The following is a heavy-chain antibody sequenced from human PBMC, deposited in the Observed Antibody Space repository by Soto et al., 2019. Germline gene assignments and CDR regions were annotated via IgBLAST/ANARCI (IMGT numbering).Heavy chain of an antibody. CDR3: ARGPMSCTSSSCPYFFDY. J-gene: IGHJ4*02. D-gene: IGHD2-2*01. V-gene: IGHV1-8*01. CDR2: MNPNSGNT. Sequence: QVQLVQSGAEVKKPGASVKVSCKASGYTFTNYDINWVRQATGQGLEWMGWMNPNSGNTDYAQKFQGRVTMTRNTPMSTASMELSSLRSEDTAVYYCARGPMSCTSSSCPYFFDYWAQGTLVTVSS. CDR1: GYTFTNYD.